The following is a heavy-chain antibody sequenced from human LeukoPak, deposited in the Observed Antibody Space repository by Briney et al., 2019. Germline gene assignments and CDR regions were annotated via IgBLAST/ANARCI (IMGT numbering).Heavy chain of an antibody. CDR3: ARSNNGGWGYCDY. CDR2: IWYDGSNE. D-gene: IGHD3-16*01. J-gene: IGHJ4*02. CDR1: GFSFSNYG. V-gene: IGHV3-33*01. Sequence: AGGSLRLSCAASGFSFSNYGMHWVRQAPGKGLEWVAVIWYDGSNEYYADSVKGRFTISRDNSKNTLYVQMSSLRAEDTAVYYCARSNNGGWGYCDYWGQGSLVTVSS.